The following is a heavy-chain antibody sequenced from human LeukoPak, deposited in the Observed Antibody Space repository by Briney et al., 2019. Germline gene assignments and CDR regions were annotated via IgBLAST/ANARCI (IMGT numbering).Heavy chain of an antibody. V-gene: IGHV3-30*02. CDR3: GRDVSDTVVVITHNFDF. CDR2: IRHDGTNK. Sequence: GGSLRLSCAASGFTFNSYGMHWVRRAPGKGLEWVAFIRHDGTNKYYADSVKGRFTISRDNSKNMLFLQMSSLGVEDTAVYYCGRDVSDTVVVITHNFDFWGQGTLVTVSS. D-gene: IGHD3-22*01. J-gene: IGHJ4*02. CDR1: GFTFNSYG.